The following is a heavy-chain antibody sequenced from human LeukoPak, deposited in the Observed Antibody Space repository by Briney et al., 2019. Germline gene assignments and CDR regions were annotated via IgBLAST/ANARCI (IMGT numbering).Heavy chain of an antibody. V-gene: IGHV3-30*04. J-gene: IGHJ4*01. D-gene: IGHD2-8*02. CDR1: GFTFSAYV. CDR3: VRDGGYTGGWTYGAGDY. CDR2: ISNDGNEK. Sequence: PGGSLRLSCEASGFTFSAYVMHWVRQAPGKGLECVAVISNDGNEKYYADSAKGRFSISRDNSKNTLYLQMSSLRTEDTAVYYCVRDGGYTGGWTYGAGDYWGQGTLVTVSS.